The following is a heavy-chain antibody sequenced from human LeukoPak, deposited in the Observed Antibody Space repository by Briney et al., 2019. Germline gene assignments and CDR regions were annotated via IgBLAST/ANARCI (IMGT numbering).Heavy chain of an antibody. CDR1: GYTFTSYA. V-gene: IGHV1-3*01. CDR2: INAGNGST. Sequence: ASVKVSCKASGYTFTSYAMHWVRQAPGQRLEWMGWINAGNGSTKYSQKFQGRVTITRDTSASTAYMELSSLRSEDTAVYYCARELYCSGGSCYSGFDPWGQGTLVTVSS. D-gene: IGHD2-15*01. CDR3: ARELYCSGGSCYSGFDP. J-gene: IGHJ5*02.